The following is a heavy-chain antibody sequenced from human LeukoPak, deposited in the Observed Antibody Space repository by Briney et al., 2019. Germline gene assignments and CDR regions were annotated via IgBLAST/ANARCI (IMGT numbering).Heavy chain of an antibody. Sequence: GGSLRLSCVGSGFIFSSYDMGWVRQAPGKGLEWVSSISRAGDRTYYEDSVKGRFTFSRDNSRNTMYLQMNSLRAEDTAVYYCARGESFAFDVWGQGTVVTVSS. V-gene: IGHV3-23*01. CDR1: GFIFSSYD. CDR3: ARGESFAFDV. J-gene: IGHJ3*01. CDR2: ISRAGDRT.